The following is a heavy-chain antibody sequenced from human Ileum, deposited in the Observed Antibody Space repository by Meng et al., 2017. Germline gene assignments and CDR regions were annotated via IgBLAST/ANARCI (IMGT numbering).Heavy chain of an antibody. Sequence: SETLSLTCTVSGASISYYYWTWIRQAPGKGLEWIGYIYYSGSADYNPSLKSRVTMSVDTSKNQFFLKMSSVTAADTAVYYCAHYGTAGGTPYLHHWGQGSLVNGAS. CDR1: GASISYYY. CDR2: IYYSGSA. CDR3: AHYGTAGGTPYLHH. V-gene: IGHV4-59*01. D-gene: IGHD6-13*01. J-gene: IGHJ1*01.